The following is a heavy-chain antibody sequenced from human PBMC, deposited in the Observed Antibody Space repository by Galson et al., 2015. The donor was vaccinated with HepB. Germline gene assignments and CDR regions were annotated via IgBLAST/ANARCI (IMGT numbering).Heavy chain of an antibody. CDR2: ISSSSSYT. D-gene: IGHD3-9*01. CDR1: GFTFSDYY. J-gene: IGHJ5*02. Sequence: LRLSCAASGFTFSDYYMSWIRQAPGKGLEWVSYISSSSSYTNYADSVKGRFTISRDNAKNSLHLQMNSLRAEDTAVYYCARGVGPYYDILTGYYTGGGTIWFDPWGQGTLVTVSS. CDR3: ARGVGPYYDILTGYYTGGGTIWFDP. V-gene: IGHV3-11*06.